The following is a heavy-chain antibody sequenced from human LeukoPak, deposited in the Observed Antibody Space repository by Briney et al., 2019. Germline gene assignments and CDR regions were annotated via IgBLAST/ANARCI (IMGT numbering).Heavy chain of an antibody. CDR2: ISSSGSTI. D-gene: IGHD3-16*01. CDR1: GFTFSNYE. J-gene: IGHJ3*02. Sequence: GGSLRLSCAASGFTFSNYEINWVRQAPGKGLEWVSHISSSGSTIYHADSVKGRFTISRDNANNSLYLQMNSLRAEDTAVYYCARVRGYVHAFDIWGQGTMVTVSS. V-gene: IGHV3-48*03. CDR3: ARVRGYVHAFDI.